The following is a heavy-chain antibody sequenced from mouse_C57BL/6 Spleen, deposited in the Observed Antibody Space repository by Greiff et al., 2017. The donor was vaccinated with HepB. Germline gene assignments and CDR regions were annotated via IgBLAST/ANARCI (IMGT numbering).Heavy chain of an antibody. CDR1: GYTFTNYW. CDR3: ARRYGRDYYAMDY. J-gene: IGHJ4*01. D-gene: IGHD1-1*01. Sequence: QVQLQQSGAELVRPGTSVKMSCKASGYTFTNYWIGWAKQRPGHGLEWIGDIYPGGGYTNYNEKFKGKATLTADKSSSTAYMQFSSLTSEDSAIYYCARRYGRDYYAMDYWGQGTSVTVSS. CDR2: IYPGGGYT. V-gene: IGHV1-63*01.